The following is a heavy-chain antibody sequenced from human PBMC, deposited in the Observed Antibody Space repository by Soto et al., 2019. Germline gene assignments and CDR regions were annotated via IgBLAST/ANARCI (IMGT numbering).Heavy chain of an antibody. CDR2: IIPIFGTA. CDR1: GGTFSSYA. CDR3: ARDFRYGYYYDSSGYYDPDYFDY. Sequence: SVKVSCKASGGTFSSYAISWVRQAPGQGLEWMGGIIPIFGTANYAQKFQGRVTITADESTSTAYMELSSLRSEDTAVYYCARDFRYGYYYDSSGYYDPDYFDYWGQ. D-gene: IGHD3-22*01. V-gene: IGHV1-69*13. J-gene: IGHJ4*01.